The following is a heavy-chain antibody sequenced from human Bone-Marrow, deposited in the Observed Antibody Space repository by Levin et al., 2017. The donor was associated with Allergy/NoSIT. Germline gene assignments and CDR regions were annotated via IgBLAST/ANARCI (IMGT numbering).Heavy chain of an antibody. CDR2: IYYSGTT. J-gene: IGHJ5*02. CDR1: GGSISSPSYY. CDR3: ARVKTSGDSGKWFDP. D-gene: IGHD4-17*01. V-gene: IGHV4-39*07. Sequence: PSETLSLTCTVSGGSISSPSYYWAWIRQPPGKGLECIGTIYYSGTTYYNPSLKSRVSISIDTSKNQFSLRLSSLTAADTAGYYCARVKTSGDSGKWFDPWGQGTLITVSS.